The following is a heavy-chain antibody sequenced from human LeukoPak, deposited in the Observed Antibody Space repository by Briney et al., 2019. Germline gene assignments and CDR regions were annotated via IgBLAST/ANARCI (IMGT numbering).Heavy chain of an antibody. CDR2: ISSSSTYI. CDR3: ARDSADGSIAVAGTPDY. V-gene: IGHV3-21*01. Sequence: PGGSLRLSCAASGFTFSSYSTNWVRQAPGKGLEWVSSISSSSTYIYYADSVKGRFTISRDNAKNSLYLQMNSLRAEDTAVYYCARDSADGSIAVAGTPDYWGQGTLVTVSS. D-gene: IGHD6-19*01. CDR1: GFTFSSYS. J-gene: IGHJ4*02.